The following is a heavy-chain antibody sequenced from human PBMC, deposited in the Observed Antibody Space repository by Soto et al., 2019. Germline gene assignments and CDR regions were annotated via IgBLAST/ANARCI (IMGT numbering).Heavy chain of an antibody. CDR2: ISGSGGST. J-gene: IGHJ4*02. D-gene: IGHD4-17*01. CDR3: AKDGMTTVIPRPPFDY. Sequence: GGSLRLSCAASGFTFSSYAMSWVRQAPGKGLEWVSAISGSGGSTYYADSVKGRFTISRDNSKNTLYLQMNSLRAEDTAVYYCAKDGMTTVIPRPPFDYWGQGTPVTVSS. CDR1: GFTFSSYA. V-gene: IGHV3-23*01.